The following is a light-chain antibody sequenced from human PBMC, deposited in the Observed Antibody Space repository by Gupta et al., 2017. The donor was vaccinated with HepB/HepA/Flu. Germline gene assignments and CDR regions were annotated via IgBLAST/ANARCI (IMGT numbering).Light chain of an antibody. CDR3: MQALQTPT. V-gene: IGKV2-28*01. CDR1: QSLLHSNGYNY. CDR2: LGS. J-gene: IGKJ5*01. Sequence: MVIPRSPPSLPFPPGDPASISCRSSQSLLHSNGYNYLDWYLQKPGQSPQLLIYLGSNRASGVPDRFSGSGSGTDFTLKISRVEAEDVGVYYCMQALQTPTFGQGTRLEIK.